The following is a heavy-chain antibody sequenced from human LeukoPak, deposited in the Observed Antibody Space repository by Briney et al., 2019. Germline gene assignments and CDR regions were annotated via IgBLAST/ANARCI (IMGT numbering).Heavy chain of an antibody. CDR2: ISSSSSTI. D-gene: IGHD3-16*02. J-gene: IGHJ4*02. CDR1: GFTFSSYS. Sequence: GGSLRLSCAASGFTFSSYSMNWVRQAPGKRLEWVSYISSSSSTIYYADSVKGRFTISRDNAKNSLYLQMNSLRDEDTAVYYCATQNTFGGVIGYFDYWGQGTLVTVSS. V-gene: IGHV3-48*02. CDR3: ATQNTFGGVIGYFDY.